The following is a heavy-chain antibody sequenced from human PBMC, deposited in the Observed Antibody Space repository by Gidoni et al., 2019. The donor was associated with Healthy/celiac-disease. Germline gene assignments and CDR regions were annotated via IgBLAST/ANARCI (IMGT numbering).Heavy chain of an antibody. V-gene: IGHV4-34*01. CDR2: INHSGST. D-gene: IGHD4-17*01. CDR3: AIDTTGYYYYGMDV. CDR1: GGSFSGYY. J-gene: IGHJ6*02. Sequence: QVQLQQWGAGLLKPSETLSLTCAVYGGSFSGYYGSWIRQPPGKGLEWIGEINHSGSTNYNPSLKSRVTISVDTSKNQFSLKLSSVTAADTAVYYCAIDTTGYYYYGMDVWGQGTTVTVSS.